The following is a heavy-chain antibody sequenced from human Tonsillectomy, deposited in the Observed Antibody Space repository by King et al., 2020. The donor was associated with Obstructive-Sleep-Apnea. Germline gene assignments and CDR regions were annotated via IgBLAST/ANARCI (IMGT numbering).Heavy chain of an antibody. CDR2: INAGNGNT. CDR1: GYTFTSYA. V-gene: IGHV1-3*01. D-gene: IGHD2-2*01. J-gene: IGHJ3*02. CDR3: AMICSSTSCSDAFDI. Sequence: QLVQSGAEVKKPGASVKVSCKASGYTFTSYAMHWVRQAPGQRLEWMGWINAGNGNTKYSQKFQGRVTITRVTSASTADMELSSLRSEDTAVYYCAMICSSTSCSDAFDIWGQGTMVTVSS.